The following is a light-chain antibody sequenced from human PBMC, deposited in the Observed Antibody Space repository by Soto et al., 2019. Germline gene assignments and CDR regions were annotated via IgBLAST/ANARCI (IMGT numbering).Light chain of an antibody. CDR1: QGISSY. CDR2: AAS. J-gene: IGKJ2*01. V-gene: IGKV1-9*01. Sequence: DIQLTQSPSFLSASVGDRVTITCRASQGISSYLAWYQQKPGKAPKLLIYAASTLQSGVPSRFSGSGSGTEFTLTISSLQPEDFATYYCQHYNNWPPDYTFGQGTKVEIK. CDR3: QHYNNWPPDYT.